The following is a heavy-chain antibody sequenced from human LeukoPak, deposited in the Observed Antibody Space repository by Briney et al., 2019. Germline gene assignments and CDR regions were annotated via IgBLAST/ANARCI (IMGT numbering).Heavy chain of an antibody. CDR1: GGSITNTNY. CDR2: VNLQGSA. J-gene: IGHJ4*02. V-gene: IGHV4-4*02. Sequence: SETLSLTCGVSGGSITNTNYWTWVRQPPGKGLEWIGEVNLQGSANYNPSLMGRVAIAVDTSENHISLQLTSVTAADTAVYYCAREGGPYRPLDYSGQGTLVTVSS. CDR3: AREGGPYRPLDY.